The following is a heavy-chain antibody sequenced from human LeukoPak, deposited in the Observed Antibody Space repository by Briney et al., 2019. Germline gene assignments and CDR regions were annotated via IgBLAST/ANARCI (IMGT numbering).Heavy chain of an antibody. CDR2: ISSSSDTI. D-gene: IGHD3-9*01. V-gene: IGHV3-48*01. Sequence: PGGSLRLSCAASGFTFSSYSMNWVRQAPGKGLEWVSYISSSSDTIYYADSVKGRFTISRDNAKNSLYLQMNSLRAEDTAVYYCARDFLTILGAFDIWGQGTMVTVSS. J-gene: IGHJ3*02. CDR3: ARDFLTILGAFDI. CDR1: GFTFSSYS.